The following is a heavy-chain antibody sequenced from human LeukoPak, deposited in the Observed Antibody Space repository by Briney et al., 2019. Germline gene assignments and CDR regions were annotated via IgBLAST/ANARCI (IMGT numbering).Heavy chain of an antibody. CDR1: GFTFSSYS. J-gene: IGHJ6*03. Sequence: GGSLRLSCVASGFTFSSYSMNWVRQAPGKGLEWVSSISSSSSYIYYADSVKGRFTISRDNAKNSLYLQMNSLRAEDTAVYYCARDVGLVGGYMDVWGKGTTVTVSS. CDR3: ARDVGLVGGYMDV. CDR2: ISSSSSYI. D-gene: IGHD3-10*01. V-gene: IGHV3-21*01.